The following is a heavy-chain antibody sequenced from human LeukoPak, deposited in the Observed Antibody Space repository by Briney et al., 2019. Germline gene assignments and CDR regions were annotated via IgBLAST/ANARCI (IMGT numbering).Heavy chain of an antibody. J-gene: IGHJ4*02. CDR2: ISSSSSYI. Sequence: GGSLRLSCAASGLTFSSYSMNWVRQAPGKGLEWVSSISSSSSYIYYADSVKGRFTISRDNAKNSLYLQMNSLIAEDTAVYYCTRSLRYFGPIDYWGQGNLVTVSS. CDR3: TRSLRYFGPIDY. CDR1: GLTFSSYS. D-gene: IGHD3-9*01. V-gene: IGHV3-21*04.